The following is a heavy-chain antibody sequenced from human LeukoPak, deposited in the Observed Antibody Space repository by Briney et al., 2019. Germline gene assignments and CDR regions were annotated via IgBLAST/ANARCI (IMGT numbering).Heavy chain of an antibody. CDR1: GFTFSNYN. Sequence: GGSLRLSCAASGFTFSNYNMNWVRQAPGKGLEWVSYISSSSDTVFYPDSVKGRFTISRDNAKNSLYLQMYSLRDDDTALYYCARDDTSNSGHFDLWGRGTLVTVSS. D-gene: IGHD2-2*01. CDR2: ISSSSDTV. J-gene: IGHJ2*01. CDR3: ARDDTSNSGHFDL. V-gene: IGHV3-48*02.